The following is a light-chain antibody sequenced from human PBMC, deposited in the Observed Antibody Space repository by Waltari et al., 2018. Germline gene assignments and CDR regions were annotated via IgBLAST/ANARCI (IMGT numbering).Light chain of an antibody. CDR3: QQYHHFWT. J-gene: IGKJ1*01. Sequence: DIQMTQSPSTLSASVGDRVTITCRASQSISDLLAWFQQKPGTAPKLLIYKASTLQSGVPSRFSGSGSGVDFTLTIAGLQTDDFATYYCQQYHHFWTFGPGTKVEMK. V-gene: IGKV1-5*03. CDR1: QSISDL. CDR2: KAS.